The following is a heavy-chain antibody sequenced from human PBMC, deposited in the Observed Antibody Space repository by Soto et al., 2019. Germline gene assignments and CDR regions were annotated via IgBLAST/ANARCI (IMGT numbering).Heavy chain of an antibody. V-gene: IGHV3-11*01. Sequence: GGSLRLSCAASGFTFSDYYMSWIRQAPGKGLEWVSYISSSGSTIYYADSVKGRFTISRDNAKNSLYLQMNSLRAEETAGYYCARGDDFWSGYYTGLRPYYYMDVWGKGTTVTVSS. D-gene: IGHD3-3*01. CDR3: ARGDDFWSGYYTGLRPYYYMDV. J-gene: IGHJ6*03. CDR2: ISSSGSTI. CDR1: GFTFSDYY.